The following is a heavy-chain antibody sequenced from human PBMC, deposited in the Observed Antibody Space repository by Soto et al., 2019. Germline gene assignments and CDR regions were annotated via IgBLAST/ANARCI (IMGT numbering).Heavy chain of an antibody. CDR3: AKDYDFWSSTLDY. CDR1: GFTFSSYG. V-gene: IGHV3-30*18. D-gene: IGHD3-3*01. Sequence: QVQLVESGGGVVQPGRSLRLSCAASGFTFSSYGMHWVRQAPGKGLEWVAVISYDGSNKYYADSVKGRFTISRDNSKNTLYLQMNSLRAEDTAVYYCAKDYDFWSSTLDYWGQGTLVTVSS. J-gene: IGHJ4*02. CDR2: ISYDGSNK.